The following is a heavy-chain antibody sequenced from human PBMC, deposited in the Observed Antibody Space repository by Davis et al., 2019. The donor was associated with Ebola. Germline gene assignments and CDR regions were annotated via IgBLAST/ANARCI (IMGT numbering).Heavy chain of an antibody. CDR3: AREADHYDSSGYYLFVED. CDR1: GFTFSSYS. V-gene: IGHV3-48*02. J-gene: IGHJ4*02. CDR2: ISSSSSTI. Sequence: GESLKISCAASGFTFSSYSMNWVRQAPGKGLEWVSYISSSSSTIYYADSVKGRFTISRDNAKNSLNLQMNSLRDEDTAVYYCAREADHYDSSGYYLFVEDWGQGTLVTVSS. D-gene: IGHD3-22*01.